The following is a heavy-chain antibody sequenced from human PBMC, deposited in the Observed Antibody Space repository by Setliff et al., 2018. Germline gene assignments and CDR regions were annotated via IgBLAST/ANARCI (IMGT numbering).Heavy chain of an antibody. CDR1: GFTFSSLW. CDR3: ARDVFDFRTGQAGP. CDR2: INQGGSDQ. V-gene: IGHV3-7*01. J-gene: IGHJ5*02. D-gene: IGHD3-3*01. Sequence: GGSLRLSCSASGFTFSSLWMAWVRQAPGKGLEWVANINQGGSDQFYVESVKGRLTISRDNAKNSLYLQMNSLRVEDTAVYYCARDVFDFRTGQAGPWGQGTLVTVSS.